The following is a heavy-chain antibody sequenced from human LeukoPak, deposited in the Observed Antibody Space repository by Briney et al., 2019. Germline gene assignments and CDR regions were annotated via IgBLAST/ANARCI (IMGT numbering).Heavy chain of an antibody. CDR1: GFTFSDYG. CDR2: ISYDGRNE. Sequence: GGSLRLSCVASGFTFSDYGMLWVRQPPGKGLEWVAVISYDGRNEHYADSVKGRFTISRDNAKNMLYLQMNSMRAEDTAVYYCARDPNGNWWFDPWGQGTLVTVSS. V-gene: IGHV3-30*03. CDR3: ARDPNGNWWFDP. J-gene: IGHJ5*02. D-gene: IGHD1-1*01.